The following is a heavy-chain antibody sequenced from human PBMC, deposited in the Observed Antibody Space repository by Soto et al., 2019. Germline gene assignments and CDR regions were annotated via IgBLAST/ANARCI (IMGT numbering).Heavy chain of an antibody. V-gene: IGHV1-69*13. CDR1: GGTFSSYA. D-gene: IGHD3-10*01. CDR3: ARVRHAIVRGVASDYGMDV. CDR2: IIPIFGTA. J-gene: IGHJ6*02. Sequence: GASVKVSCKASGGTFSSYAISWVRQAPGQGLEWMGGIIPIFGTANYAQKFQGRVTITADESTSTAYMELSSLRSEDTAVYYCARVRHAIVRGVASDYGMDVWGQGTTVTVSS.